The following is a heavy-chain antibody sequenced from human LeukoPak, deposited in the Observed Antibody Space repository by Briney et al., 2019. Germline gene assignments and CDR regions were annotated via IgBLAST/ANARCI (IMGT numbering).Heavy chain of an antibody. V-gene: IGHV4-34*01. CDR3: ARDRTGTTQD. CDR1: GGSLSGFF. D-gene: IGHD1-7*01. Sequence: TSETLSLTCAVYGGSLSGFFWTWIRQPPGKGLEWIGEINHSGNTNYNPSLKSRVTISIDTSKNQFSLKLSSVTVADTAVYYCARDRTGTTQDWGQGTLVTVSS. J-gene: IGHJ4*02. CDR2: INHSGNT.